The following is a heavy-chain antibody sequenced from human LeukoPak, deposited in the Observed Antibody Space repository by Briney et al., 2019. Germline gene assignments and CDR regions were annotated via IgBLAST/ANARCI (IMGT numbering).Heavy chain of an antibody. CDR3: ARGLPGGLDP. J-gene: IGHJ5*02. Sequence: PGGSLRLSCAASGFTFTTYDMHWVRQETGKGLEWVSSIDTAGNTYRSASVKGRFTISRENAKNSFFLQMNSLRAGDTAVYYCARGLPGGLDPWGQGTLVTVSS. V-gene: IGHV3-13*04. D-gene: IGHD2-8*02. CDR2: IDTAGNT. CDR1: GFTFTTYD.